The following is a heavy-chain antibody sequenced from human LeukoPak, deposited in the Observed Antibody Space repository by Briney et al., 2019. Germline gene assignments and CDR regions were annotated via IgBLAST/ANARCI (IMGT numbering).Heavy chain of an antibody. J-gene: IGHJ4*02. V-gene: IGHV1-69*04. CDR1: GGTFSSYA. CDR3: ARDPRDSSGYYPDDY. CDR2: IIPILGIA. D-gene: IGHD3-22*01. Sequence: SVTVSCKASGGTFSSYAISWVRQAPGQGLEWMGRIIPILGIANYAQKFQGRVTITADKSTSTAYMELSSLRSEDTAVYYCARDPRDSSGYYPDDYWGQGTLVTVSS.